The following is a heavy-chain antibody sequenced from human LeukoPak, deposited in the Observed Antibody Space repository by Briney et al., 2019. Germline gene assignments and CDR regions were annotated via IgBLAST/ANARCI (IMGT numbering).Heavy chain of an antibody. CDR2: MNPNSGNT. Sequence: GASVKVSCKASGYTFTSYDINWVRQATGQGLEWMGWMNPNSGNTGYAQKFQGRVTITRNTSISTAYMELSSLRSEDTAVYYCAREISSSWSKHFDYWGQGTLVTVSS. V-gene: IGHV1-8*03. D-gene: IGHD6-13*01. J-gene: IGHJ4*02. CDR3: AREISSSWSKHFDY. CDR1: GYTFTSYD.